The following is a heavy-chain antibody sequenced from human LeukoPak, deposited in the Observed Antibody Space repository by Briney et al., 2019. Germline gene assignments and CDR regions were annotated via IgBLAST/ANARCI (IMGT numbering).Heavy chain of an antibody. CDR1: GGTFSSYA. CDR3: ASRRGEKNLAPIYDSSGYYADH. V-gene: IGHV1-69*06. CDR2: IIPIFGTA. J-gene: IGHJ4*02. Sequence: SVKVSCKASGGTFSSYAISWVRQAPGQGLEWMGGIIPIFGTANYAQKFQGRVTITADKSTSTAYMELSSLRSADTAVYYCASRRGEKNLAPIYDSSGYYADHWGQGTLVTVSS. D-gene: IGHD3-22*01.